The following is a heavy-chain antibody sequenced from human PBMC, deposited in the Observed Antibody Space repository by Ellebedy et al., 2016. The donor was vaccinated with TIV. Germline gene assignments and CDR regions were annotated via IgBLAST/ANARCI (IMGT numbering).Heavy chain of an antibody. V-gene: IGHV3-30*02. Sequence: PGGSLRLSCAASGFTFSSYGIHWVRRAPGKGLEWEAAIGYDGSKKSYADSVKGRITISRDNSKNTVDLQMNSLRAEDTAVYYCAKRAQVSSHGLDIWGQGTMVTVSS. CDR3: AKRAQVSSHGLDI. J-gene: IGHJ3*02. D-gene: IGHD4-11*01. CDR2: IGYDGSKK. CDR1: GFTFSSYG.